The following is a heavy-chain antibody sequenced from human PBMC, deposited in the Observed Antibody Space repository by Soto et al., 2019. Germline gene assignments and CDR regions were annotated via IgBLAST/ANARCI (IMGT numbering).Heavy chain of an antibody. D-gene: IGHD1-1*01. CDR1: GYTFSDYY. CDR3: ARGQSAVDVFFPTPVPFDP. CDR2: ISPKSGGA. J-gene: IGHJ5*02. Sequence: EASVKVSCKAGGYTFSDYYIQWVRQAPGQGLEYMGWISPKSGGAAYAQKFRGRVTMTRDTSVNLAYLHLSSLTSDDTAVYFCARGQSAVDVFFPTPVPFDPWGPGTPVTVS. V-gene: IGHV1-2*02.